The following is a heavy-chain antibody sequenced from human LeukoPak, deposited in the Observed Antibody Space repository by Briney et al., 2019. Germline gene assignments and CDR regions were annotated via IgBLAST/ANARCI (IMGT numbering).Heavy chain of an antibody. CDR1: GFTFSAYF. CDR2: ISSNEYDT. Sequence: GGSLRLSCSASGFTFSAYFMHWVRQAPGKGLEYVSSISSNEYDTYYADSVKGRFTISRDNSKNTLFLQMSSLRVEDTAVYYCVKDLNGTWSFDYWGQGTLVTVSS. V-gene: IGHV3-64D*06. J-gene: IGHJ4*02. CDR3: VKDLNGTWSFDY. D-gene: IGHD2-8*01.